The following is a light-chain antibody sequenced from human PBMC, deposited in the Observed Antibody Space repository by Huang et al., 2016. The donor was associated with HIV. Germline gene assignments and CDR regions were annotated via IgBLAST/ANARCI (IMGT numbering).Light chain of an antibody. V-gene: IGKV2-28*01. CDR3: MEALKAPYT. CDR2: FAS. CDR1: QSLLHRNEYNY. J-gene: IGKJ2*01. Sequence: EIVMIQSPLSLSVAPGEPASISCRSSQSLLHRNEYNYLDWYLQKPGQSPQRLIYFASSRASGVPDRFSGGGSGTHFSLNISSVEAEDAGIYYCMEALKAPYTFGQGTKLEIK.